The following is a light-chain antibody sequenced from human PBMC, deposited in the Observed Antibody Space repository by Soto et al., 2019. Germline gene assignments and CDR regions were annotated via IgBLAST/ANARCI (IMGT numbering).Light chain of an antibody. CDR3: QQRSNWPFT. J-gene: IGKJ3*01. CDR2: DAS. Sequence: EIVLTQSPATLSLSPGERATLSCRASQSVGSYLAWYQQKPGQAPRLLIYDASNRATGIPARFSGSGSGTDFTLTISSLEPEAFAVYYCQQRSNWPFTFGPGTKLDIK. CDR1: QSVGSY. V-gene: IGKV3-11*01.